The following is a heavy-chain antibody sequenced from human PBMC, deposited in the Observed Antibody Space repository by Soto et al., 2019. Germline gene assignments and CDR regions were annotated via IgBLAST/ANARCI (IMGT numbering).Heavy chain of an antibody. Sequence: PGGSLRSYCTAPRFTFGSYWMHWVREAPGKGLVWVSDINVDGTETWYADSVKGRFTISRDNDKKTLYLHMTGLRVDDTGVYYCARDKEVLLTNYGMAVWGQGTTVTVSS. J-gene: IGHJ6*02. CDR3: ARDKEVLLTNYGMAV. CDR1: RFTFGSYW. CDR2: INVDGTET. V-gene: IGHV3-74*01.